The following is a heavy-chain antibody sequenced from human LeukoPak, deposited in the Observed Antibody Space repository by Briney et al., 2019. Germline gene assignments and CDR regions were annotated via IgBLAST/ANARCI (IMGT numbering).Heavy chain of an antibody. CDR3: ARGGWEFDY. V-gene: IGHV3-48*04. CDR1: GFTFSTYS. CDR2: ISSSSSTI. J-gene: IGHJ4*02. Sequence: GGSLRLSCAASGFTFSTYSMNWVRQAPGRGLEWVSYISSSSSTIYYADSVRGRFTISRDNAKNSLYLQMNSLRAEDTAVYYCARGGWEFDYWGQGTLVTVSS. D-gene: IGHD6-19*01.